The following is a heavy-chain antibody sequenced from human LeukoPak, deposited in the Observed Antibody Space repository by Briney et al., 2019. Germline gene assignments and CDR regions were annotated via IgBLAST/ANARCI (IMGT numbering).Heavy chain of an antibody. J-gene: IGHJ4*02. CDR3: ARNTGYSYGYFDY. V-gene: IGHV3-48*03. D-gene: IGHD5-18*01. Sequence: GGSLRLSCAASGFTFSNNEMNWVRQAPGKGLEWVSYMSRGGNTIYYSDPAKGRFTISRDTAENSLSLQMNSLRAEDTAVYYCARNTGYSYGYFDYWGQGTLVTVSS. CDR2: MSRGGNTI. CDR1: GFTFSNNE.